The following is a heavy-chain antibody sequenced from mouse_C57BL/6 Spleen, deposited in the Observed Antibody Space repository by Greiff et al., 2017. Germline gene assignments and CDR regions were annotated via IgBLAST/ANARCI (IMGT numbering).Heavy chain of an antibody. CDR3: ARGRYAMDY. CDR2: FDPNSGGT. V-gene: IGHV1-72*01. CDR1: GYTSPSTW. J-gene: IGHJ4*01. Sequence: VQLQQPGAELVKPGASVKLSSKAFGYTSPSTWRHWVKQRPGRGLEWIGRFDPNSGGTKYNEKFKSKATLTVDKPSSTAYMQLSSLTSEDSAVYYCARGRYAMDYWGQGTSVTVSS.